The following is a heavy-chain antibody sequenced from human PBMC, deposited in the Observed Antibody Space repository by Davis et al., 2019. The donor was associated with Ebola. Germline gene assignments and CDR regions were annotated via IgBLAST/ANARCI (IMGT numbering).Heavy chain of an antibody. V-gene: IGHV1-18*04. CDR3: AGVAAAGTKLEV. J-gene: IGHJ6*02. Sequence: ASALVPSMASAYTLITYGISWLRPAARSRPVWMVWTSNYNGNTNFAQQLQGRVTMTTDTSTSSAYMELRSLRSDDTAVYYCAGVAAAGTKLEVWGQGTTVTVAS. CDR1: AYTLITYG. CDR2: TSNYNGNT. D-gene: IGHD6-13*01.